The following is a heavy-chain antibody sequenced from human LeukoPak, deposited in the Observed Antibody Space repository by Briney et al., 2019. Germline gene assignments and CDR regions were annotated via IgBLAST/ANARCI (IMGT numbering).Heavy chain of an antibody. D-gene: IGHD2-15*01. V-gene: IGHV3-74*01. CDR3: AREGVGYPDAFDI. Sequence: GGSLRLSCAASGFTFSSYWMHWVRQAPGKGLVWVSRINSDGSSTSYADSVKGRFTSSRDNAKNTLYLQMNSLRAEDTAVYYCAREGVGYPDAFDIWGQGTMVTVSS. J-gene: IGHJ3*02. CDR1: GFTFSSYW. CDR2: INSDGSST.